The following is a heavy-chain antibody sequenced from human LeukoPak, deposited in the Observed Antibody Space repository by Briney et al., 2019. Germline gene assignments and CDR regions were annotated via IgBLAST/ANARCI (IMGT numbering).Heavy chain of an antibody. CDR1: GGSISSSNW. Sequence: SSGTLSLTCAVSGGSISSSNWWSWVRQPPGKGLEWIGEIYHSGSTNYNPSLKSRVTISVDTSKNQFSLKLTSVTAADTAFYYCARPAVPYSSSWYYFDYWGQGTLVTVSS. CDR3: ARPAVPYSSSWYYFDY. J-gene: IGHJ4*02. V-gene: IGHV4-4*02. CDR2: IYHSGST. D-gene: IGHD6-13*01.